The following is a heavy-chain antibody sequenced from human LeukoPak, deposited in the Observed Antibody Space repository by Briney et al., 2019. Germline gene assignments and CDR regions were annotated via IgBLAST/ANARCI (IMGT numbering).Heavy chain of an antibody. V-gene: IGHV1-2*02. D-gene: IGHD2-2*02. CDR1: GYTFTGYY. CDR3: ARGRTVVVPAAIPNY. J-gene: IGHJ4*02. Sequence: ASVKVSCKASGYTFTGYYMHWVRQAPGQGLEWMGWINPNSGGTNYAQKFQGGVTMTRDTSISTAYMELSRLRSDDTAVYYCARGRTVVVPAAIPNYWGQGTLVTVSS. CDR2: INPNSGGT.